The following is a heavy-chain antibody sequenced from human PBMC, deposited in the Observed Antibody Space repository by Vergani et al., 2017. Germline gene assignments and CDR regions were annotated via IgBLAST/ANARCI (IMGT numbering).Heavy chain of an antibody. V-gene: IGHV3-48*01. J-gene: IGHJ2*01. D-gene: IGHD6-6*01. Sequence: EVQLVESGGGLVQPGRSLRLSCAASGFTFSSYSMNWVRQAPGKGLEWVSYISSSSSTIYYADSVKGRFTISRDNAKNSLYLQMNSLRAEDTAVYYCARDRAGAARYWYFDLWGRGTLVTVSS. CDR1: GFTFSSYS. CDR2: ISSSSSTI. CDR3: ARDRAGAARYWYFDL.